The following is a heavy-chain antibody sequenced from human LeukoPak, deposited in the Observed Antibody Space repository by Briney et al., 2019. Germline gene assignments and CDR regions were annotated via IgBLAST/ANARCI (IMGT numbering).Heavy chain of an antibody. Sequence: PGGSLRLSCAASGFTFSSYSMNWVRQAPGKGLEWVSSISSSSSYIYYADSVKGRFTISRDNAKNSLYLQMNSLRAEDTAVYYCARAARVYYGMDVWGQGTTVTVSS. J-gene: IGHJ6*02. CDR2: ISSSSSYI. V-gene: IGHV3-21*01. CDR1: GFTFSSYS. CDR3: ARAARVYYGMDV.